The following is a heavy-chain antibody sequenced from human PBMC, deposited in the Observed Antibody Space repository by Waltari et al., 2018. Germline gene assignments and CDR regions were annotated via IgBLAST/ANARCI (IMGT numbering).Heavy chain of an antibody. J-gene: IGHJ4*02. CDR2: ISAYNGKT. CDR1: GYTFTSYG. V-gene: IGHV1-18*01. D-gene: IGHD3-9*01. CDR3: ARDTHDILTGSMPPFDY. Sequence: QVQLVQSGAEVKKPGASVKVSCKASGYTFTSYGISWVRQAPGQGLEWMGWISAYNGKTNKAQKLQGRVTMTTDTSTSTAYMELRSLRSDDTAVYYCARDTHDILTGSMPPFDYWGQGTLVTVSS.